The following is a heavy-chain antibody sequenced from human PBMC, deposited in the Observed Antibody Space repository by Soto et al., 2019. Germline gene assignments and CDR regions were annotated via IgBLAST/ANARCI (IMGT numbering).Heavy chain of an antibody. CDR2: ISNSGSVI. Sequence: GGSLRLSCAASGFTFSSYSMNWVRQAPGKGLEWVSNISNSGSVIYYVDSVKGRFTISRDNTKNSVYLQMNSLRVEDTAVYYCARIGYSSSSNDYWGQGTLVTVSS. D-gene: IGHD6-19*01. CDR3: ARIGYSSSSNDY. J-gene: IGHJ4*02. CDR1: GFTFSSYS. V-gene: IGHV3-48*04.